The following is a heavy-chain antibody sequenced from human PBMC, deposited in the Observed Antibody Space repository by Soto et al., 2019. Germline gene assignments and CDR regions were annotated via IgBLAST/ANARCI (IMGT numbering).Heavy chain of an antibody. Sequence: SETLSLTCTVSGGSISISSYYWGCIRQPPGKGLEWIGSIYYSGSTYYNPSLKSRVTISVDTSKNQFSLKLSSVTAADTAVYYCARHWDIVVVPAGNWFDPWGQGTLVTSPQ. CDR3: ARHWDIVVVPAGNWFDP. J-gene: IGHJ5*02. D-gene: IGHD2-2*01. V-gene: IGHV4-39*01. CDR2: IYYSGST. CDR1: GGSISISSYY.